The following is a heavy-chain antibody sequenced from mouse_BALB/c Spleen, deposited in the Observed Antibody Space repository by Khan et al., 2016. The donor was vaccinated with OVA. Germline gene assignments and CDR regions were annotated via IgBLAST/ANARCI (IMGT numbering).Heavy chain of an antibody. D-gene: IGHD2-1*01. CDR1: GYTFTNYG. CDR3: ARNGNYWYVDV. CDR2: INTYTGEP. J-gene: IGHJ1*01. V-gene: IGHV9-3-1*01. Sequence: QIQLVQSGPELKKPGETVKISCKASGYTFTNYGMHWVKQAPGKGLKWMGWINTYTGEPTYADDFKGRFAFSLETSASTAYLQINNLKNEDTATYYCARNGNYWYVDVGGAGTTVTVSS.